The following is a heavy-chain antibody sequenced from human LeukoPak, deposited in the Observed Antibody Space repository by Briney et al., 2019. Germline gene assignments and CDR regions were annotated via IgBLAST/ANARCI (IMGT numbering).Heavy chain of an antibody. CDR2: IKTKTDGETT. CDR1: EFTFSGHQ. V-gene: IGHV3-15*01. Sequence: GGFLRLSCAASEFTFSGHQMSWVRQAPGKGLEWVGRIKTKTDGETTDYVAPVKGRFTISRDDSKNTVYLQMNSLKTEDTAVYYCATGSTSRHLFDYWGQGTLVTVSS. CDR3: ATGSTSRHLFDY. J-gene: IGHJ4*02.